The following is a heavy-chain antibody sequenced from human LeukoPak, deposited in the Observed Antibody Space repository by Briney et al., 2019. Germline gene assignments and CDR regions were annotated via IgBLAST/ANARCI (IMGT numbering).Heavy chain of an antibody. CDR1: GYTFTDYY. V-gene: IGHV1-2*02. D-gene: IGHD6-13*01. Sequence: ASVKVSCKASGYTFTDYYINWVRQAPGQGLEWMGWINPNSGGTNYAQKFQGRVTMTRDTSISTAYMELSRLRSDDTAVYYCARVMMMGIAAAGTDYWGQGTLVTVSS. CDR2: INPNSGGT. J-gene: IGHJ4*02. CDR3: ARVMMMGIAAAGTDY.